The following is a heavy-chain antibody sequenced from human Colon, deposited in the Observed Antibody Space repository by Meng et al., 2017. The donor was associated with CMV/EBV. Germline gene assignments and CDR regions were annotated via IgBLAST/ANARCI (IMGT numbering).Heavy chain of an antibody. CDR2: IRNTYTT. V-gene: IGHV3-72*01. CDR1: CVTFNDHY. J-gene: IGHJ2*01. D-gene: IGHD3-22*01. Sequence: APCVTFNDHYMDGVRQAPGKGLEWVARIRNTYTTEYAASVKGRFTISRDVSKDSLYLQMNSLKTEDTAVYYCTRASYDSGSNWNIDLWGRGTLVTVSS. CDR3: TRASYDSGSNWNIDL.